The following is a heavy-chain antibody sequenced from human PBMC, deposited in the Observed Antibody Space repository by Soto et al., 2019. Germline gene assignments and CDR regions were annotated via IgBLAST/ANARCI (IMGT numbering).Heavy chain of an antibody. CDR1: GYTFIGYY. D-gene: IGHD1-26*01. V-gene: IGHV1-2*06. CDR2: INPRSGDT. CDR3: GRDGVGATPLGWFDP. Sequence: QVQLVQSGAEVKKPGASVKVSCKASGYTFIGYYIHWVRQAPGQGLEWMGRINPRSGDTTYAQKFQGRLTMTRDTSISTDYMELRSLRSDDTAVYYCGRDGVGATPLGWFDPWGQGSLVTVSS. J-gene: IGHJ5*02.